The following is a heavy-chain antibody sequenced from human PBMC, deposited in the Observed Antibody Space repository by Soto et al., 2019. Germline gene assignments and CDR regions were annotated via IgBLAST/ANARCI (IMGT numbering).Heavy chain of an antibody. Sequence: GASVKVSCKASGYTFTSYGISWVRQAPGQGLEWMGWISAYNGNTNYAQKLQGRVTMTTDTSTSTAYMELRSLRSNDTAVYYCARDSKTTVTTNVPYWGQGTLVTVSS. CDR3: ARDSKTTVTTNVPY. D-gene: IGHD4-17*01. V-gene: IGHV1-18*01. CDR2: ISAYNGNT. J-gene: IGHJ4*02. CDR1: GYTFTSYG.